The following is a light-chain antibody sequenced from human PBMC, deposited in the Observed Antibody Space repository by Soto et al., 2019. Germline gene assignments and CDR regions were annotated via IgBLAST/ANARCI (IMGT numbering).Light chain of an antibody. CDR1: QSVSSSD. CDR2: GAS. CDR3: QQYGSSPET. V-gene: IGKV3-20*01. J-gene: IGKJ3*01. Sequence: EIVLTQSPGTLSLSPGESATLSCRASQSVSSSDFAWYQQRPGQAPRLLIFGASSRATGIPDRFSGSGSGTDFTLTISRLEPEDFAVYYCQQYGSSPETFGPGTKVDIK.